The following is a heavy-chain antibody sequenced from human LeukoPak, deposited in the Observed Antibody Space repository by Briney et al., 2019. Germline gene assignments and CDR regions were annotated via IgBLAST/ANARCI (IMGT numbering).Heavy chain of an antibody. CDR3: ARCFCSGNSCFGSLAFDI. V-gene: IGHV1-69*02. CDR2: IIPNLEIA. J-gene: IGHJ3*02. Sequence: SVKVSCKASGGTFSDYIISWVRQAPGQGLEWMGRIIPNLEIANYAQKFQGRVTITADKSTNTAYMELSGLRSEDTAVYYCARCFCSGNSCFGSLAFDIWGQGTMVTVSS. CDR1: GGTFSDYI. D-gene: IGHD2-15*01.